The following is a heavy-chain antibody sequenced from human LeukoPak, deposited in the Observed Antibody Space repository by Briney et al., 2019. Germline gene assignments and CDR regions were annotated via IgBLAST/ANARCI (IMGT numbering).Heavy chain of an antibody. CDR2: ISSYNGNT. J-gene: IGHJ4*02. Sequence: ASVEVSCKASGYTFTTYGISWVRQAPGQGLEWMGWISSYNGNTNYAQKLQGRVTMTTDTSTSPAYMELGSLISHDPPGYYCERSDYVDYWGQGTLVTVSS. V-gene: IGHV1-18*01. CDR3: ERSDYVDY. CDR1: GYTFTTYG.